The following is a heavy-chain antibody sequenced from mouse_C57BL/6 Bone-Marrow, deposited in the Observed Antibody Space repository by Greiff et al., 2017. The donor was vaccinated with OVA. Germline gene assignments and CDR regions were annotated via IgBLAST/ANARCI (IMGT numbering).Heavy chain of an antibody. CDR3: ARHEGWWAMDY. CDR1: GFTFSDYG. Sequence: EVKVVESGGGLVQPGGSLKLSCAASGFTFSDYGMPWVRQAPRKGPEWVAFISNLAYSIYYADTVTGRFTISRENAKNTLYLEMSSLRSEDTAMYYCARHEGWWAMDYWGQGTSVTVSS. D-gene: IGHD1-1*02. CDR2: ISNLAYSI. J-gene: IGHJ4*01. V-gene: IGHV5-15*01.